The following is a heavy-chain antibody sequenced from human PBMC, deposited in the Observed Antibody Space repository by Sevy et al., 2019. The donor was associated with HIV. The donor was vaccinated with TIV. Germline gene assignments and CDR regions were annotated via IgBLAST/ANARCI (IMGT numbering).Heavy chain of an antibody. V-gene: IGHV3-7*01. CDR2: IKQDGSEK. D-gene: IGHD3-9*01. CDR1: GFIFNSYW. CDR3: AKDFTGYNGMDV. J-gene: IGHJ6*02. Sequence: GGSLRLSCGASGFIFNSYWMTWVRQAPGKGLEWVATIKQDGSEKYYVDSVKGRFTISRDNVKNSVHLQMSSLRVEDTAMYYCAKDFTGYNGMDVWGQGTMVTVSS.